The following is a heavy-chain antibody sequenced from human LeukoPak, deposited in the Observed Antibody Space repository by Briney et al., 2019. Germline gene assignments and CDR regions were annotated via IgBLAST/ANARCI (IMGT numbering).Heavy chain of an antibody. CDR1: GFTFSSYA. V-gene: IGHV3-23*01. CDR3: AKGRNYDSSGSAFDY. D-gene: IGHD3-22*01. J-gene: IGHJ4*02. Sequence: GGSLRLSCAASGFTFSSYAMSWVRQASGKGLEWVSAISGSGGSTYYADSVKGRFTISRDNSMNTLYLQMNSLRAEDTALYYCAKGRNYDSSGSAFDYWGQGTLVTVSS. CDR2: ISGSGGST.